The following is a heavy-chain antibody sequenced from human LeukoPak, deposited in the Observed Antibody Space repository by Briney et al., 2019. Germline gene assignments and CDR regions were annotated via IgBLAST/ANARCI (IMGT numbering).Heavy chain of an antibody. Sequence: SETLSLTCTVSGGSISNKYWSWIRQPPGKGLEWIGYIYYSGSTNYNPSLKSRVTMSVDTSKNQFSLKLSSVTAADTAVYYCAREDYDSSGYLYYFDYWGQGTLVTVSS. V-gene: IGHV4-59*12. D-gene: IGHD3-22*01. J-gene: IGHJ4*02. CDR2: IYYSGST. CDR1: GGSISNKY. CDR3: AREDYDSSGYLYYFDY.